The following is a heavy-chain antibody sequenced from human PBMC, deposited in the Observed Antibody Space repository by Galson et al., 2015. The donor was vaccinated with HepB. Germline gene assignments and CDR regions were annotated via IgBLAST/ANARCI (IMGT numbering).Heavy chain of an antibody. CDR1: GYSFTSYW. CDR2: IDPSDSYT. D-gene: IGHD3-22*01. CDR3: ARDPPYYYDSSGYSVFDY. V-gene: IGHV5-10-1*01. J-gene: IGHJ4*02. Sequence: QSGAEVKKPGESLRISCKGSGYSFTSYWISWVRQMPGKGLEWMGRIDPSDSYTNYSPSFQGHVTISADKSISTAYLQWSSLKASDTAMYYCARDPPYYYDSSGYSVFDYWGQGTLVTVSS.